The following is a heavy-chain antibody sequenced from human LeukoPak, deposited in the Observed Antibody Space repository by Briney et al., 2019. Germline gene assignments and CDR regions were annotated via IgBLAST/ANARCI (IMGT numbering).Heavy chain of an antibody. D-gene: IGHD1-14*01. J-gene: IGHJ5*02. CDR3: ANKPAGFDP. V-gene: IGHV3-23*01. CDR1: GFTFSSSA. Sequence: GGSLRLSCAASGFTFSSSAMGWVRQAPGKGLEWVSSITGSGDYTYYADSVKGWFTISRDNSKNTLYLQMNSLRADDTAVYYCANKPAGFDPWGQGTLVTVSS. CDR2: ITGSGDYT.